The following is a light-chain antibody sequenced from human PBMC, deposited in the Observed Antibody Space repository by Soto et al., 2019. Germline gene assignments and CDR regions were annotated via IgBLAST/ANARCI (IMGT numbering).Light chain of an antibody. V-gene: IGKV3-15*01. CDR3: QQYNNWPQCT. CDR1: QSVSSS. J-gene: IGKJ2*02. CDR2: GAS. Sequence: EILMTQSPATLSVSPGERVTLSCRASQSVSSSLASYQQKPGQAPRLLIYGASTRDTGIPARFSGSGFGTEFTLTISSLQAEDFAVYVCQQYNNWPQCTCGQGTKLESK.